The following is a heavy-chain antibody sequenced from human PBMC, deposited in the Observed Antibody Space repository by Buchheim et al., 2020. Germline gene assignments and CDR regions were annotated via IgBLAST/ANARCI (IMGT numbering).Heavy chain of an antibody. J-gene: IGHJ1*01. D-gene: IGHD2-8*02. V-gene: IGHV4-59*01. CDR3: ARLGVDYQKRYFQH. CDR1: GGSISSYY. Sequence: QVQLQESGPGLVKPSETLSLTCTVSGGSISSYYWSWIRQPPGKGLEWIGYIYYSGSTNYNPSLKRQVPISVATSTNQFSLKLSAVTAADTAVYYCARLGVDYQKRYFQHWGQGTL. CDR2: IYYSGST.